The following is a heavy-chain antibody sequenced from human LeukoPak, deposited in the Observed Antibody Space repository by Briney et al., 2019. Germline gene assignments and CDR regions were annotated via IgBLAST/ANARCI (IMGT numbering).Heavy chain of an antibody. CDR2: IIPIFGTA. D-gene: IGHD2-15*01. CDR1: GGTFSSYA. J-gene: IGHJ6*03. CDR3: SGGSKLGYYYYYYMDV. Sequence: SVKVSCKASGGTFSSYAISWVRQAPGQGREWMGGIIPIFGTANYAQKFQGRVTITTDESTSTAYMELSSLRSEDTAVYYCSGGSKLGYYYYYYMDVWGKGTTVTVSS. V-gene: IGHV1-69*05.